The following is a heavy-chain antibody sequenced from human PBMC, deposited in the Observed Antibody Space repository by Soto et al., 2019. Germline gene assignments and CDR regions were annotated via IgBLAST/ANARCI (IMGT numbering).Heavy chain of an antibody. CDR2: FDPEDGGET. D-gene: IGHD1-1*01. CDR1: GYTLTELS. J-gene: IGHJ6*02. V-gene: IGHV1-24*01. Sequence: GASVKVSCKVSGYTLTELSMHWVRQAPGKGLEWMGGFDPEDGGETIYAEKFQGRVSMTEDTSTDTAYMELSSLRSEDTAVYYCAADNSERYYGMDVWGQGTTVTVSS. CDR3: AADNSERYYGMDV.